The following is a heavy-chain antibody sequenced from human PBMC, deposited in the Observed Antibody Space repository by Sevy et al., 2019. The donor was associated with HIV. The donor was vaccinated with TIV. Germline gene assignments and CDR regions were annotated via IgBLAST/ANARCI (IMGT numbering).Heavy chain of an antibody. J-gene: IGHJ6*02. D-gene: IGHD3-10*01. Sequence: GGSLRLSCAASGFTFSSYDIHWVRQATGKGLEWVSAIRTAGDTYYPDSVKGRFTISRENAKNSLYLQMNSLRAGDKAVYDCAREVPGSLYGMDVWGQGTTVTVSS. CDR2: IRTAGDT. CDR3: AREVPGSLYGMDV. V-gene: IGHV3-13*01. CDR1: GFTFSSYD.